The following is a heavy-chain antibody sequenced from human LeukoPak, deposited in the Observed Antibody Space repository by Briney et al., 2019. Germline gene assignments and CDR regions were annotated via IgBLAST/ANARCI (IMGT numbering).Heavy chain of an antibody. J-gene: IGHJ5*02. CDR1: GGSISSSSYC. CDR3: ARQGGIPGGLDP. V-gene: IGHV4-39*01. Sequence: SETLSLTCTVSGGSISSSSYCWGWIRQPPGTGLEWIGSIYYSGSTYYNPSLKSRVTISVDTSKNQFSLKLSSVTAADTAVYYCARQGGIPGGLDPWGQGTLVTVSS. D-gene: IGHD1-26*01. CDR2: IYYSGST.